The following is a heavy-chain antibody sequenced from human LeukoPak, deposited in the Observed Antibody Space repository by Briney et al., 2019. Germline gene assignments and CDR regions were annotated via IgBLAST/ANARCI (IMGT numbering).Heavy chain of an antibody. V-gene: IGHV4-59*01. J-gene: IGHJ5*02. CDR3: AREGGYSSGWKGNWFDP. CDR1: GGSISSYY. D-gene: IGHD6-19*01. Sequence: PSETLSLTCTVSGGSISSYYWSRIRQPPGKGLERIGYIYYSGSTNYNPSLKSRVTISVDTSKNQFSLKLSSVTAADTAVYYCAREGGYSSGWKGNWFDPWGQGTLVTVSS. CDR2: IYYSGST.